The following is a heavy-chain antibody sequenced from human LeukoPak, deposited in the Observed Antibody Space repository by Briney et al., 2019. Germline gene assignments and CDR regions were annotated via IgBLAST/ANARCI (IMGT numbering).Heavy chain of an antibody. J-gene: IGHJ5*02. CDR3: ARKNPTALRNTWFAP. V-gene: IGHV5-51*01. D-gene: IGHD5-18*01. Sequence: GESLKIPGQGSGYRFVNYWVAWVRQLPGKGLKWMGAITPGGSHITPTTSFQGQVTISTDKSITTAYPQWSSPKAPDPTIPYCARKNPTALRNTWFAPWGHGTPVTVSS. CDR2: ITPGGSHI. CDR1: GYRFVNYW.